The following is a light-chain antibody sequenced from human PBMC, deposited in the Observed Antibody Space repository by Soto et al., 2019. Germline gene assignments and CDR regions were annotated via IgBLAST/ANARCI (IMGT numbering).Light chain of an antibody. CDR3: QQYGSSPPYT. CDR2: GAS. CDR1: QSVSSSY. Sequence: EIVLTHSPGTLSLSPGERATLSCRASQSVSSSYLAWYQQKPGQAPRLLIYGASSRATGIPDRFSGSGSGTDFTLTISRLEPEDFAVYYFQQYGSSPPYTFGQGTKLEIK. V-gene: IGKV3-20*01. J-gene: IGKJ2*01.